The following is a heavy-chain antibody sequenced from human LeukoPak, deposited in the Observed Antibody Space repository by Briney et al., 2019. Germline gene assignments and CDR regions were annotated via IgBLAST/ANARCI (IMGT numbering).Heavy chain of an antibody. CDR1: GFTFSSYW. J-gene: IGHJ1*01. Sequence: PGGSLRLSCAASGFTFSSYWMSWVRQAPGKGLEWVANIKQDGSEKYYVDSVKGRFTISRYNAKNSLYLQMNSLRAEDTAVYYCARDFGPYSRAEYFQHWGQGTLVTVSS. CDR3: ARDFGPYSRAEYFQH. D-gene: IGHD4-11*01. CDR2: IKQDGSEK. V-gene: IGHV3-7*01.